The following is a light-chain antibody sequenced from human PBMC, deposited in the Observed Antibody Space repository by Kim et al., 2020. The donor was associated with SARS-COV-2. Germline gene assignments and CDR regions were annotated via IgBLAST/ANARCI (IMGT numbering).Light chain of an antibody. CDR2: GNS. V-gene: IGLV1-40*01. CDR3: QSYDSSLSGPNWV. Sequence: VLTQPPSVSGAPGQRVTISCTGSSSNIGAGYDVHWYQQLPGTAPKLLIYGNSNRPSGVPDRFSGSKSGTSASLAITGLQAEDEADYYCQSYDSSLSGPNWVFGGGTQLTVL. J-gene: IGLJ3*02. CDR1: SSNIGAGYD.